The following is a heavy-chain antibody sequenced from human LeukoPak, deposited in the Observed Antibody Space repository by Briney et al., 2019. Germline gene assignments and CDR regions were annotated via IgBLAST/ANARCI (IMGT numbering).Heavy chain of an antibody. Sequence: SETLSLTCTVSGGSISSGSYYWSWIRQPAGKGLEWIGRVYTSGSTNYNPSLKSRVTISVDTSKNQFSLKLSSVTAADTAVYYCARTSVGYSSSWYGQWEAFDIWGQGTMVTVSS. J-gene: IGHJ3*02. CDR1: GGSISSGSYY. V-gene: IGHV4-61*02. CDR3: ARTSVGYSSSWYGQWEAFDI. D-gene: IGHD6-13*01. CDR2: VYTSGST.